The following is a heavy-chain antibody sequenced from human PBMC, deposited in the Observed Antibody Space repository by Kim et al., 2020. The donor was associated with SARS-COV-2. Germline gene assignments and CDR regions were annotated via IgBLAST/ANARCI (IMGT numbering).Heavy chain of an antibody. CDR1: GFIFSGKT. Sequence: GGSLRLSCEAPGFIFSGKTINWVRQAPGKGLEWISSINGDGNVKYYADSVKGRFTISRDNAKNSLYLQMNSLRAEDTAVYFCASSDPYYFVHGGQGAPVTVSS. CDR2: INGDGNVK. V-gene: IGHV3-21*01. J-gene: IGHJ4*02. CDR3: ASSDPYYFVH.